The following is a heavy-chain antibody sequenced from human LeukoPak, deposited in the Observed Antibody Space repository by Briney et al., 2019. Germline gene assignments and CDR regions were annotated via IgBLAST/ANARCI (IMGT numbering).Heavy chain of an antibody. CDR3: AKGGETSTLSPMGWFDP. D-gene: IGHD2-2*01. Sequence: TGGSLRLSCAASGFTFDDYAMHWVRQGPGKGLEWVSGISWNSGSIGYADSVKGRFTISRDNAKNSLYLQMNSLGAEDTALYYCAKGGETSTLSPMGWFDPWGQGTLVTVSS. CDR1: GFTFDDYA. J-gene: IGHJ5*02. CDR2: ISWNSGSI. V-gene: IGHV3-9*01.